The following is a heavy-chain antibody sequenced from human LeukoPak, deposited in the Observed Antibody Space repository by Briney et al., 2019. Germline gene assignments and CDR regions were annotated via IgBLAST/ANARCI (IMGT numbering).Heavy chain of an antibody. CDR3: AREGTNYDILTGYFKTLDV. CDR1: GGSISSGSYY. CDR2: IYTSGST. V-gene: IGHV4-61*02. J-gene: IGHJ6*04. D-gene: IGHD3-9*01. Sequence: SETLSLTCTVSGGSISSGSYYWSWIRQPAGKGLEWIGRIYTSGSTNYNPSLKSRVTISVDTSKNQFSLKLSSVTAADTAVYYCAREGTNYDILTGYFKTLDVWGKGTTVTISS.